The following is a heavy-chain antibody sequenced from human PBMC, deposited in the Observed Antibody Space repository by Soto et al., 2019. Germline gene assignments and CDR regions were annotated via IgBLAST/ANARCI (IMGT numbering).Heavy chain of an antibody. CDR3: ARDRIVATTNYYYGMDV. Sequence: PSETLSLTCTVSGGSISSGGYYWSWIRQHPGKGLEWIGHIYYSGSTYYNPSLKSRVTISVDTSKNQFSLKLSSVTAADTAVYYCARDRIVATTNYYYGMDVWGQGTTVTVSS. CDR1: GGSISSGGYY. V-gene: IGHV4-31*03. D-gene: IGHD5-12*01. J-gene: IGHJ6*02. CDR2: IYYSGST.